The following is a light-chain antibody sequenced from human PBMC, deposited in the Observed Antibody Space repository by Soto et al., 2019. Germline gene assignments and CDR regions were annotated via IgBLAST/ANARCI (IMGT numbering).Light chain of an antibody. CDR3: QQYNDSFRYT. CDR2: GAS. Sequence: DIQMTQSPSTLSASVGDRVTITCRASQSISSWLAWYQQKPGTAPKLLIYGASTLESGVPSRFSGIRSGTEFTLTVSSLQPDDFATYYCQQYNDSFRYTFGQGTKLDIK. CDR1: QSISSW. V-gene: IGKV1-5*03. J-gene: IGKJ2*01.